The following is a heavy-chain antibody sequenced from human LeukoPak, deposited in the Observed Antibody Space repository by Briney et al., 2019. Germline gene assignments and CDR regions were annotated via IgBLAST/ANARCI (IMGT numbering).Heavy chain of an antibody. CDR1: EYTFTSYD. CDR3: ARGDCSTTSCYILVY. D-gene: IGHD2-2*02. V-gene: IGHV1-2*02. J-gene: IGHJ4*01. CDR2: INLNTGGT. Sequence: SVKVSCKASEYTFTSYDINWVRQATGQGLEWMAWINLNTGGTYYAQKFQGRVTLTRDTSISTAYMELTSLTSDDTAVYYCARGDCSTTSCYILVYWGQGTLVTVSS.